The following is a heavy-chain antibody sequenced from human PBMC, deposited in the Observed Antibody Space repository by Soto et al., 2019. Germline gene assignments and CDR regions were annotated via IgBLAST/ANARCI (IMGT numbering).Heavy chain of an antibody. J-gene: IGHJ4*02. CDR3: ARDTSSGWPDY. D-gene: IGHD6-19*01. V-gene: IGHV4-59*01. CDR2: IYYSGST. Sequence: SETLSLTCPVSGGSISSYYWSWIRQPPGKGLEWIGYIYYSGSTNYNPSLKSRVTISVDTSKNQFSLKLSSVTAADTAVYYCARDTSSGWPDYWGQGTLVTVSS. CDR1: GGSISSYY.